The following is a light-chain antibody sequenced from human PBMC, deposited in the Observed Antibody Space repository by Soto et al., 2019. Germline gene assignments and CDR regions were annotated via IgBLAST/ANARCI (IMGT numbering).Light chain of an antibody. CDR1: QSIFTS. Sequence: EIDLTQSPATLSFSRGERATLSFGASQSIFTSLAWYQQRPGQAPRLLIYDASTRATGIPARFSGSGSGTDFTLTISSLESEDFAVYYCQQRSNRPQTFGQGTKVDIK. V-gene: IGKV3-11*01. CDR3: QQRSNRPQT. CDR2: DAS. J-gene: IGKJ1*01.